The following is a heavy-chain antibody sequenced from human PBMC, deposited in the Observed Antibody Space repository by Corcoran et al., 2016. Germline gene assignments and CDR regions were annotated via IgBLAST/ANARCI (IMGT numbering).Heavy chain of an antibody. CDR1: GFSLSNARMG. V-gene: IGHV2-26*01. D-gene: IGHD2-2*01. CDR2: IFSNDEK. CDR3: ARYCSSTSCIGGFVPYFDY. Sequence: QVTLKESGPVLVKPTETLTLTCTVSGFSLSNARMGVSWIRQPPGKALEWLAHIFSNDEKSYSTSLKSRLTISKDTSKSQVVLTMTNMEPVDTATYYCARYCSSTSCIGGFVPYFDYWGQGTLVTVSS. J-gene: IGHJ4*02.